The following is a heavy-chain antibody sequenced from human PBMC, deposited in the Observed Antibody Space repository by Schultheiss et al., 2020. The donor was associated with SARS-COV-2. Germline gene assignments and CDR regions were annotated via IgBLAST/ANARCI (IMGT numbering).Heavy chain of an antibody. J-gene: IGHJ6*02. CDR3: ASGSSNFDWLLGYYYYVMDV. D-gene: IGHD3-9*01. CDR2: IYTSGST. Sequence: SETLSLTCAVYGGSFSGYYWSWIRQPPGKGLEWIGRIYTSGSTNYNPSLKSRVTMSVDTSKNQFSLKLSSVTAADTAMYYCASGSSNFDWLLGYYYYVMDVWGQGTTVTVSS. CDR1: GGSFSGYY. V-gene: IGHV4-59*10.